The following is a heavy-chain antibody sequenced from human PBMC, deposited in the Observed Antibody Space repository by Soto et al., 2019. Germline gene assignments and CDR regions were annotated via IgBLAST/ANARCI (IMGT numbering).Heavy chain of an antibody. D-gene: IGHD2-2*01. J-gene: IGHJ6*02. Sequence: GGSLRLSCAASGFTVSSNYMSWVRQAPGKGLEWVSVIYSGGSTYYADSVKGRFTISRDNSKNTLYLQMNSLRAEDTAVYYCARAQYAVIQPYGMDVWGQGTTVTVSS. CDR1: GFTVSSNY. CDR3: ARAQYAVIQPYGMDV. CDR2: IYSGGST. V-gene: IGHV3-66*01.